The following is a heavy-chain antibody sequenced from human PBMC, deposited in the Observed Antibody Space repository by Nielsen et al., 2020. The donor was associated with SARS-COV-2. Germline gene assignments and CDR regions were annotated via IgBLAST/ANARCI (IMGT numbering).Heavy chain of an antibody. D-gene: IGHD2-15*01. V-gene: IGHV3-7*01. CDR3: AGPWYHYYYGMDV. J-gene: IGHJ6*02. CDR1: GFTFSSYW. CDR2: IKQDGSEK. Sequence: GGSLRLSCAASGFTFSSYWMSWVRQAPGKGLEWVANIKQDGSEKYYVDSVKGRFTISRDNAKNSLYLQMNSLRAEDTAVYYCAGPWYHYYYGMDVWGQGTTVTVSS.